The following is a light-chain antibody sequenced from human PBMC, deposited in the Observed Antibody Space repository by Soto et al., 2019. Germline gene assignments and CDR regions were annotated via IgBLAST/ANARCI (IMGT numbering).Light chain of an antibody. CDR3: SSYTSSSTPYV. CDR1: SSDVGGYNY. V-gene: IGLV2-14*01. CDR2: EVS. Sequence: QSALTQPASVYGSPGQSITISCTGTSSDVGGYNYVSWYQQHPGKAPKLMIYEVSNRPSGVSNRFSGSKSGNTASLSISGLQAEDEADYYCSSYTSSSTPYVFGPGTKVTVL. J-gene: IGLJ1*01.